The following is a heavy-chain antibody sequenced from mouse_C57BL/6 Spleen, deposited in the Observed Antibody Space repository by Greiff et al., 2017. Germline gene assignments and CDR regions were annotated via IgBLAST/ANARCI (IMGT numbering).Heavy chain of an antibody. Sequence: QVQLQQPGAELVKPGASVKLSCKASVYTFTSYWMHWVKQRPGQGLEWIGMIHPNSGSTNYNEKFKSKATLTVDKSSSTAYMQLSSLTSEDSAVYYCARKYDYEDYWGQGTTLTVSS. CDR2: IHPNSGST. CDR3: ARKYDYEDY. J-gene: IGHJ2*01. D-gene: IGHD2-4*01. CDR1: VYTFTSYW. V-gene: IGHV1-64*01.